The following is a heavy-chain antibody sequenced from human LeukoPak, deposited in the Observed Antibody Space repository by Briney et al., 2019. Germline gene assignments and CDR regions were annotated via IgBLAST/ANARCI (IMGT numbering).Heavy chain of an antibody. CDR3: AKSQLLWFGEDFDY. Sequence: PGGSLRLSCAASGFTFSSYAMSWVRQAPGKGLEWVSAISGSGGSTYYVDSVKGRFTISRYNSKNTLYLQMNSLRAEDTAVYYCAKSQLLWFGEDFDYWGQGTLVTVSS. D-gene: IGHD3-10*01. CDR2: ISGSGGST. V-gene: IGHV3-23*01. J-gene: IGHJ4*02. CDR1: GFTFSSYA.